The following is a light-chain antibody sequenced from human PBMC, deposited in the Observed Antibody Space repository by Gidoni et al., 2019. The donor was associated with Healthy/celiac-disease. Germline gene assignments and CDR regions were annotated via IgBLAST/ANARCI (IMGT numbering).Light chain of an antibody. V-gene: IGKV1-33*01. CDR1: QDISNY. Sequence: EIQMTQSPSSLSASVGDRVTITCQASQDISNYLNWYQQKPGKAPKLLIYDASNFETGVPSRFSGSGSGTDFTFTIISLQPEDIATYYCQQYDNLPLTFGGGTKVEIK. J-gene: IGKJ4*01. CDR2: DAS. CDR3: QQYDNLPLT.